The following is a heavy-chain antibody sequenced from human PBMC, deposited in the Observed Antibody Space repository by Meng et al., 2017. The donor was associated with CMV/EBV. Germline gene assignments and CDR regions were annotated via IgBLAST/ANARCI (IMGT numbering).Heavy chain of an antibody. Sequence: GESLKISCAASGFTFSDYYMSWIRQAPGKGLEWVSYISSSGSTIYYADSVKGRFTISRDNAKNSLYLQMNSLRAEDTVVYYCARARIAGGFDPWGQGTLVTVSS. V-gene: IGHV3-11*01. CDR3: ARARIAGGFDP. J-gene: IGHJ5*02. CDR1: GFTFSDYY. D-gene: IGHD6-13*01. CDR2: ISSSGSTI.